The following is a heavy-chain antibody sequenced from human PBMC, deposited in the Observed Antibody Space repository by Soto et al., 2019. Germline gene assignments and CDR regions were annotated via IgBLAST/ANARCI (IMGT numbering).Heavy chain of an antibody. D-gene: IGHD6-13*01. V-gene: IGHV1-3*04. J-gene: IGHJ5*02. CDR1: GYTFTSYA. Sequence: GASVKVSCKASGYTFTSYAVHWVRQAPGQRHEWMGWINTGSGNTKYSQNFQGRVTMTRDTSASTAYMELSSLRSEDTAVYYCARDLLPRYSFSGFDPWGQGTMVTLSA. CDR3: ARDLLPRYSFSGFDP. CDR2: INTGSGNT.